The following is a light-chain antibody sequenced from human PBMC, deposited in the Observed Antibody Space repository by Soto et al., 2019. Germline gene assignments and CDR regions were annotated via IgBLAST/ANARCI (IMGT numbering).Light chain of an antibody. Sequence: VLTQSPVTLSLSPGERATLSCRASESVSSYLAWYQQKPGQAPRLLIYDASTRATGIPARFSGSGSGTEFSLTISSLQSEDFAVYYCQQYMNWPTFGQGTRLEIK. CDR3: QQYMNWPT. CDR1: ESVSSY. J-gene: IGKJ5*01. V-gene: IGKV3-11*01. CDR2: DAS.